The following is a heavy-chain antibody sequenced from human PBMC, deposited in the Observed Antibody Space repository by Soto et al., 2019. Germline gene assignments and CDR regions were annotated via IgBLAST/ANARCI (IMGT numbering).Heavy chain of an antibody. CDR1: GFTFSTFA. V-gene: IGHV3-23*01. CDR3: AKLIPRSHYYYYYGMDV. Sequence: EEQLLEAGGGLGRPGKSLRLSCAASGFTFSTFAMSWVLQAPGKGLECVSVISGDGGSTYYAGSVTGRFTISRDNSKNTVYLQMNSLRVEDTAVYYCAKLIPRSHYYYYYGMDVWGQGTTVTVSS. J-gene: IGHJ6*02. CDR2: ISGDGGST.